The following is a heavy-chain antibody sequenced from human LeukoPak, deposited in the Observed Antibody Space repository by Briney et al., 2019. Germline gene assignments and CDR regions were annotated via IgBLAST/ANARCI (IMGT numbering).Heavy chain of an antibody. Sequence: ASVKVSCKASGYTFTGYYMHWVRQAPGQGLEWMRWINPNSGGTNYAQKFQGRVTMTRDTSISTAYMELSRLRSDDTAVHYCARSPLAAAGRRMFDYWGQGTLVTVSS. CDR3: ARSPLAAAGRRMFDY. CDR2: INPNSGGT. D-gene: IGHD6-13*01. CDR1: GYTFTGYY. V-gene: IGHV1-2*02. J-gene: IGHJ4*02.